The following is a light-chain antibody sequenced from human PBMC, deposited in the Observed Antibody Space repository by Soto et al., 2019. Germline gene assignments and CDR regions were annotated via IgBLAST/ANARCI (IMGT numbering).Light chain of an antibody. Sequence: TLSGSIRDRVTITCRASQTISSWLAWYQQKPGKAPKLLIYKASTLKSGVPSRFSGSGSGTEFTLTISSLQPDDFATYYCQHYNSYSEPFGQ. CDR3: QHYNSYSEP. V-gene: IGKV1-5*03. CDR2: KAS. J-gene: IGKJ1*01. CDR1: QTISSW.